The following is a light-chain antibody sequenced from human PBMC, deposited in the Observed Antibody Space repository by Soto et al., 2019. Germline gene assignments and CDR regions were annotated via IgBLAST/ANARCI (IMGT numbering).Light chain of an antibody. Sequence: EIVLTQSPGTLSLSPGERATLSCRASQSIDSITLAWYQQKPGQAPRLLIYGASSRATGIPDRFSGSGSGTDFTLTISSLQPDDFATYYCQQYSDSSGAFGQGTRVEIK. CDR3: QQYSDSSGA. J-gene: IGKJ1*01. CDR1: QSIDSIT. CDR2: GAS. V-gene: IGKV3-20*01.